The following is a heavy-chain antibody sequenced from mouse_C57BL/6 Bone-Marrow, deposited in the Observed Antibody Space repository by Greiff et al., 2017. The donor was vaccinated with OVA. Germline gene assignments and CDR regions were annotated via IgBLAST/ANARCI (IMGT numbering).Heavy chain of an antibody. V-gene: IGHV1-26*01. CDR3: ARCYSNYWYFDV. CDR1: GYTFTDYY. Sequence: VQLQQSGPELVKPGASVKISCKASGYTFTDYYMNWVKQSHGKSLEWIGDINPNNGGTSYNQKFKGKATLTVDKSSSTAYMELRSLTSEDSAVYYCARCYSNYWYFDVWGTGTTVTVSS. J-gene: IGHJ1*03. D-gene: IGHD2-5*01. CDR2: INPNNGGT.